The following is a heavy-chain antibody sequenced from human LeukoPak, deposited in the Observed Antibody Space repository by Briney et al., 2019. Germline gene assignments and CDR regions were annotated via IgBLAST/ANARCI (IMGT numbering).Heavy chain of an antibody. Sequence: GGSLRLSCAVSGFTFSSYGMHWVRQAPGKGLEWVAVIWYDGSNKYYADSVKGRFTISRDNSKNTLYLQMNSLRAEDTAVYYCAKGNSGSLRYFDWLFRYWGQGTLVTVSS. CDR2: IWYDGSNK. J-gene: IGHJ4*02. D-gene: IGHD3-9*01. V-gene: IGHV3-33*06. CDR1: GFTFSSYG. CDR3: AKGNSGSLRYFDWLFRY.